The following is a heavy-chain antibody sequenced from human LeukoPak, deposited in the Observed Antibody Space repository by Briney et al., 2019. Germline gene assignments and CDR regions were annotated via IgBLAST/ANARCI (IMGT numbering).Heavy chain of an antibody. CDR1: GYTLTGYY. V-gene: IGHV1-2*06. CDR2: INPNTGGT. Sequence: ASVKVPCKASGYTLTGYYMHWVRQAPGQGLEWMGRINPNTGGTNYAQKFQGRVAMTRDTSISTAYLDLSSLTSDDTAVYYCARDSVLGAKWGQGTLVTVSS. J-gene: IGHJ4*02. CDR3: ARDSVLGAK. D-gene: IGHD1-26*01.